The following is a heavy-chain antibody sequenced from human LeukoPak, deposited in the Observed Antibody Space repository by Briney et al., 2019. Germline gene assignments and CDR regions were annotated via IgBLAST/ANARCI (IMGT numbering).Heavy chain of an antibody. CDR1: GFSFSSYS. D-gene: IGHD6-13*01. CDR2: ISSTSTYI. V-gene: IGHV3-21*01. CDR3: ARPYTSSPGDYGMDV. Sequence: GASLRLSCADSGFSFSSYSMNWARQAPGKGLEWVSSISSTSTYIYYADSVKGRFTISRDNSKNSLYLQMNSLRAEDTAVYYCARPYTSSPGDYGMDVWGKGTTVTVSS. J-gene: IGHJ6*04.